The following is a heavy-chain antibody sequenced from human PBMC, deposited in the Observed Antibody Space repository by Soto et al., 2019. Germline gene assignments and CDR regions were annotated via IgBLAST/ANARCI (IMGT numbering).Heavy chain of an antibody. V-gene: IGHV1-2*04. CDR2: INPNSGGT. CDR1: GYTFTGYY. D-gene: IGHD3-22*01. J-gene: IGHJ3*02. Sequence: GPPVKVSCKASGYTFTGYYMHWVRQAPGQGLEWMGWINPNSGGTNYAQKFQGWVTMTRDTSISTAYMELSRLRSDDTAVYYCARVGVYDSSGYNSSATDAFDIWGQGTMVTVSS. CDR3: ARVGVYDSSGYNSSATDAFDI.